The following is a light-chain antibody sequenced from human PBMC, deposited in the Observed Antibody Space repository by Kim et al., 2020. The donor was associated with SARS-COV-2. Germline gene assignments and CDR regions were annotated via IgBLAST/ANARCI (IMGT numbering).Light chain of an antibody. CDR2: DNS. CDR3: QSYDSSLSGWV. CDR1: ILRIGGGYK. Sequence: RVTITCTRSILRIGGGYKEHWYHQLPGTAPKHLSYDNSSRPSGVPDRFSGSKSGTSPSLAITGLQAEDEADYYCQSYDSSLSGWVFGGGTKLTVL. V-gene: IGLV1-40*01. J-gene: IGLJ3*02.